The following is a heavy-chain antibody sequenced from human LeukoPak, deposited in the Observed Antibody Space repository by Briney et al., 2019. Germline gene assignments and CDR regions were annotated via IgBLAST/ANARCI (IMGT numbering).Heavy chain of an antibody. D-gene: IGHD3-22*01. CDR2: IKSDGSNI. Sequence: GGSLRLSCAASGFTFSTYWMHWVRQAPGKGLVWVSRIKSDGSNILYGDSVKGRFTISRGNAKNTLYLQMNSLRPEDTAVYYCARDFPTVVPDAFDIWGQGTMVTVSS. J-gene: IGHJ3*02. CDR1: GFTFSTYW. V-gene: IGHV3-74*01. CDR3: ARDFPTVVPDAFDI.